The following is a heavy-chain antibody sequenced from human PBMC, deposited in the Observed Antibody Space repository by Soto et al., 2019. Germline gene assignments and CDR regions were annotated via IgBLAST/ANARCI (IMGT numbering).Heavy chain of an antibody. D-gene: IGHD6-13*01. CDR2: IKQDGSEK. Sequence: EVQLVESGGGLVQPGGSLRLSCAASGFTFSSYWMSWVRQAPGKGLEWVANIKQDGSEKYYVDSVKGRFTISRDNAKNSLYLQMNSLRAEDTAVYYCARAYSSSWYEFFRGFGEFGAFDIWGQGTMVTVSS. CDR1: GFTFSSYW. CDR3: ARAYSSSWYEFFRGFGEFGAFDI. J-gene: IGHJ3*02. V-gene: IGHV3-7*05.